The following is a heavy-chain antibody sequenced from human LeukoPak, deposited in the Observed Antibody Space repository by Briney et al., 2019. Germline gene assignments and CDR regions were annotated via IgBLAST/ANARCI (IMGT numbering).Heavy chain of an antibody. V-gene: IGHV1-2*06. J-gene: IGHJ4*02. D-gene: IGHD6-19*01. CDR2: INPNSGGT. CDR1: GYTFTSHG. Sequence: GASVKVSCKTYGYTFTSHGISWVRQAPGQGLEWMGRINPNSGGTNYAQKFQGRVTMTRDTSISTAYMELSRLRSDDTAVYYCARLAYLAVAGNFDYWGQGTLVTVSS. CDR3: ARLAYLAVAGNFDY.